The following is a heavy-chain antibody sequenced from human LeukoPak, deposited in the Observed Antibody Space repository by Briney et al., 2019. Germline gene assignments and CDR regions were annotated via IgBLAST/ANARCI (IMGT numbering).Heavy chain of an antibody. CDR3: ARVSQSYCSSTSCYPGGYFQH. Sequence: AETLSLTCAVYGGSFSGYYWSWIRQPPGKGLEWIGEINHSGSTNYNPSLKSRVTISVDTSKNQFSLKLSSVTAADTAVYYCARVSQSYCSSTSCYPGGYFQHWGQGTLLTVSS. V-gene: IGHV4-34*01. CDR1: GGSFSGYY. D-gene: IGHD2-2*01. CDR2: INHSGST. J-gene: IGHJ1*01.